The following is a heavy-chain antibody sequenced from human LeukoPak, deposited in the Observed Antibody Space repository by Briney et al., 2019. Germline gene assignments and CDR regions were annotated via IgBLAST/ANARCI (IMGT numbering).Heavy chain of an antibody. Sequence: PGGSLRLSCVASGFSFRNSSMNWVRQAPGKGLEWVSLISGSGGGTDYGDSVKGRFTISRDNSKNTLYLRMNNLRAEDTAVYYCAKEFYDIVTGYTFESWGQGTLVTV. CDR3: AKEFYDIVTGYTFES. V-gene: IGHV3-23*01. D-gene: IGHD3-9*01. J-gene: IGHJ4*02. CDR1: GFSFRNSS. CDR2: ISGSGGGT.